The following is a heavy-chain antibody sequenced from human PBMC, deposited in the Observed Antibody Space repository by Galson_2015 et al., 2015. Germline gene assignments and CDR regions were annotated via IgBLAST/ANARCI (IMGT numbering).Heavy chain of an antibody. CDR1: GFTFSSYA. Sequence: SLRLSCAASGFTFSSYAMSWVRQAPGKGLEWVSAISGSGGSTYYADSVKGRFTISRDNSKNTLYLQMNSLRAEDTVVYYCAKDRRIRGSYNFGNNFDYWGQGTLVTVSS. CDR2: ISGSGGST. V-gene: IGHV3-23*01. D-gene: IGHD1-26*01. J-gene: IGHJ4*02. CDR3: AKDRRIRGSYNFGNNFDY.